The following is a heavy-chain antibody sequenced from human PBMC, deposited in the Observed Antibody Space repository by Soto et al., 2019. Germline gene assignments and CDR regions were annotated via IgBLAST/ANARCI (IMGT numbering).Heavy chain of an antibody. J-gene: IGHJ4*02. CDR3: AREPSI. CDR2: IDYSGGT. V-gene: IGHV4-31*03. Sequence: QVQLQESGPGLVKPSQTLSLTCTVSGGSISGGGYFWNWIRQHPGKGLEGIGSIDYSGGTYYNPSLKSRLTISVDTSKNQFSLKLSSVPAADAAVYYCAREPSIWGQGTLVTVSS. CDR1: GGSISGGGYF.